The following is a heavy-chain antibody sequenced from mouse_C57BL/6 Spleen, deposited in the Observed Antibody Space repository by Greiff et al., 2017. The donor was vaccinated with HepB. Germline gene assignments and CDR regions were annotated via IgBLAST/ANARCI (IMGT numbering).Heavy chain of an antibody. CDR1: GYAFSSSW. CDR3: ARKEGNYGSSRHFDV. CDR2: IYPGDGDT. V-gene: IGHV1-82*01. J-gene: IGHJ1*03. Sequence: VQLQQSGPELVRPGASVKISCKASGYAFSSSWMNWVKQRPGKGLEWIGRIYPGDGDTNYNGKFKGKATLTADKSSSTANMQLSSLTSEDSAVYFCARKEGNYGSSRHFDVWGTGTTVTVSS. D-gene: IGHD1-1*01.